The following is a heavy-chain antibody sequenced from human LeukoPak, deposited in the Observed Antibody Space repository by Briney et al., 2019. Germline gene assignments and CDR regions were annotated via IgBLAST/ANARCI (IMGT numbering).Heavy chain of an antibody. D-gene: IGHD4-23*01. CDR2: IYSGSST. CDR1: GFTVSNKY. Sequence: GGSLRLSCAASGFTVSNKYMSWVRQAPGKGLEWVSVIYSGSSTLYADSVKGRCSISRDNAKNTLNLQMNSLRAEDTAVYYCARNGGKGRPEAFDIWGQGTMVTVSS. V-gene: IGHV3-66*01. J-gene: IGHJ3*02. CDR3: ARNGGKGRPEAFDI.